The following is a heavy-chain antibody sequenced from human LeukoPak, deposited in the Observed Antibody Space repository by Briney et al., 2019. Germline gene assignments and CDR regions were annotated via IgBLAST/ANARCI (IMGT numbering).Heavy chain of an antibody. CDR1: GFSFATYW. CDR2: IKQDGSEK. D-gene: IGHD3-22*01. Sequence: GGSLRLSCVGSGFSFATYWMSWVRQAPGKGLVWVANIKQDGSEKYYVDSVKGRFTISRDNTKNSLYLQMNSLRAEDTAVYYCARDLYRIVVVPHYFDYWGQGTLVTVSS. J-gene: IGHJ4*02. CDR3: ARDLYRIVVVPHYFDY. V-gene: IGHV3-7*01.